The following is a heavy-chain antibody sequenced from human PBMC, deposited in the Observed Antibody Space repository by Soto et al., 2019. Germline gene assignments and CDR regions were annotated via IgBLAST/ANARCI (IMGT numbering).Heavy chain of an antibody. D-gene: IGHD1-1*01. J-gene: IGHJ5*01. CDR3: VGDGTKTFRDGFDT. V-gene: IGHV4-4*07. Sequence: PSETLSLTCTVSGASISGFYWSWIRKSAGKGLEWIGRIYAAGTTDYNPSLKSRVMMSVDTSKKQLSLKLRSVTAADTDLYYCVGDGTKTFRDGFDTWGQGRSVTVSS. CDR2: IYAAGTT. CDR1: GASISGFY.